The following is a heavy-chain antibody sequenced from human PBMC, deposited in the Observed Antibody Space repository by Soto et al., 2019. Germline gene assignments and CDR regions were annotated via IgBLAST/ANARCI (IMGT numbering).Heavy chain of an antibody. CDR2: ITTSSSTR. Sequence: PGGSLRLSCAASGFTFSTYSMNWVRQAPGKGLEWVADITTSSSTRSYADSLKGRFTVSRDNSKNTLYLQMNSLRVEDTAVYYCAKSPGMYYYDSSGYYHYDYWGQGTLVTVSS. V-gene: IGHV3-48*01. CDR3: AKSPGMYYYDSSGYYHYDY. D-gene: IGHD3-22*01. J-gene: IGHJ4*02. CDR1: GFTFSTYS.